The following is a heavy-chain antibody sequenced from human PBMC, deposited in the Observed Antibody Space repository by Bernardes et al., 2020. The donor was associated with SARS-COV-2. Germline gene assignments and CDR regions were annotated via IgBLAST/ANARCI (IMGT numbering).Heavy chain of an antibody. CDR2: INSDGSST. V-gene: IGHV3-74*01. J-gene: IGHJ4*02. CDR3: ARGAASGYASDN. D-gene: IGHD5-12*01. Sequence: GGSLRLSCAASGFTFINYWMHWVRQAPGKGLVWFSRINSDGSSTSYADSVKGRFAISRDNAKNTLYLQMNSLRAEDTAVYYCARGAASGYASDNWGQGTLVTVSS. CDR1: GFTFINYW.